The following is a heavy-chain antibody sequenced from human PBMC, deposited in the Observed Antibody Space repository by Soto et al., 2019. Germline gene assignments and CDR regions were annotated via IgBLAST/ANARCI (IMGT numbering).Heavy chain of an antibody. Sequence: LRLSCAASGFTFSSYAMHWVRQAPGKGLEWVAVISYDGSNKYYADSVKGRFTISRDNSKNTLYLQMNSLRAEDTAVYYCARVGRYGSAFDIWGQGTMVTVSS. V-gene: IGHV3-30-3*01. CDR3: ARVGRYGSAFDI. D-gene: IGHD3-10*01. CDR1: GFTFSSYA. CDR2: ISYDGSNK. J-gene: IGHJ3*02.